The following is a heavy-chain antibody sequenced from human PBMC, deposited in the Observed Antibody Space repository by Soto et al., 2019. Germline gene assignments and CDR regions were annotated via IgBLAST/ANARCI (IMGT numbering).Heavy chain of an antibody. CDR1: GGSFSGYY. Sequence: ETLSLTCAVYGGSFSGYYWSWIRQPPGKGLEWIGEINHSGSTNYNPSLKSRVTISVDTSKNQFSLKLSSVTAAGTAVYYCARGGTIFGEDFDYWGQGTLVTVSS. J-gene: IGHJ4*02. V-gene: IGHV4-34*01. CDR3: ARGGTIFGEDFDY. CDR2: INHSGST. D-gene: IGHD3-3*01.